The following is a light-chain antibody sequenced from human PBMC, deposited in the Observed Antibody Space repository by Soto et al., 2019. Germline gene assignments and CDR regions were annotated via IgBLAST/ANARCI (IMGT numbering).Light chain of an antibody. CDR1: QSVSSSF. CDR3: QHYRSSWT. J-gene: IGKJ1*01. CDR2: GTS. Sequence: EIVLTQSPGTLSLSPGERATLSCRASQSVSSSFLAWYQQKPGQPPRLLIYGTSSRAPGIPERFSGSGSGTHFTLTISRLEPEDFAVYYCQHYRSSWTFGRGTKVEVK. V-gene: IGKV3-20*01.